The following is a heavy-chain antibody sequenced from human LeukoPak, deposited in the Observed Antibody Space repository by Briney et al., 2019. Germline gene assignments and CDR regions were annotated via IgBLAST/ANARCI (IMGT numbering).Heavy chain of an antibody. Sequence: SETLSLTCTVSGGSISSSSYYWGWIRQPPGKGLEWIGSIYYSGSTYYNPSLKSRVTISVDTSKNQFSLKLSSVTAADTAVYYCARQPSDRITGTTGGQFDYWGQGTLVTVS. V-gene: IGHV4-39*01. CDR3: ARQPSDRITGTTGGQFDY. CDR1: GGSISSSSYY. CDR2: IYYSGST. D-gene: IGHD1-20*01. J-gene: IGHJ4*02.